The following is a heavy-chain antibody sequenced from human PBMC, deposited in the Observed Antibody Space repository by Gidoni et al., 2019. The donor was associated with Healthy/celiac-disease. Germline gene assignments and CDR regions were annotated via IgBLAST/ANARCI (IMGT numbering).Heavy chain of an antibody. Sequence: QVQQVASGGGVVQPGRALRLPCAAPGCTVSGYGMHWVRQAPGKGLEWVAVISYDGSNKYYADSVKGRFTLSSDNSKNPLYLQMNSLRAEDTAVYYCAKDPAYSSGFVGFDPWGQGTLVTVSS. CDR3: AKDPAYSSGFVGFDP. CDR1: GCTVSGYG. J-gene: IGHJ5*02. D-gene: IGHD6-19*01. CDR2: ISYDGSNK. V-gene: IGHV3-30*18.